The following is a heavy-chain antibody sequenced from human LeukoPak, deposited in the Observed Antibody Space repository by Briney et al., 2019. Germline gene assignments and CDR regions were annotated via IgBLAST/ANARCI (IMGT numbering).Heavy chain of an antibody. J-gene: IGHJ4*02. CDR1: GFTFNSYA. D-gene: IGHD6-6*01. CDR3: VGTIASRGSEY. CDR2: ISSSSSYT. V-gene: IGHV3-21*05. Sequence: GGSLRLSCAASGFTFNSYAVSWVRQAPGKGLEWVSYISSSSSYTNYADSVKGRFTISRDNAKNSLYLQMNNLRVDDTAMYYCVGTIASRGSEYWGQGALVTVSS.